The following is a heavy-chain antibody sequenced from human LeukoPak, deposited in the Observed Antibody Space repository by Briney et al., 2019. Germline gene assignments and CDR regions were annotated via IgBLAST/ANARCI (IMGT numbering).Heavy chain of an antibody. J-gene: IGHJ3*02. CDR3: ASPGGSLGELSLVAFDI. CDR1: GYTFTSYD. CDR2: MNPNSGNT. Sequence: RGASVKVSCKASGYTFTSYDINWVRQATGQGLEWMGWMNPNSGNTGYAQKFQGRVTMTRNTSISTAYMELSSLRSEDTAVYYCASPGGSLGELSLVAFDIWGQGTMVTVSS. V-gene: IGHV1-8*01. D-gene: IGHD3-16*02.